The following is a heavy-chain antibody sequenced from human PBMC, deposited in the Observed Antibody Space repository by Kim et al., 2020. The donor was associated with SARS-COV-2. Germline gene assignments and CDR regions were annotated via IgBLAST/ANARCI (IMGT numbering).Heavy chain of an antibody. CDR1: GFTFSDHY. CDR3: AGHCSGGSCRGDY. CDR2: TRNKANSYTT. Sequence: GGSLRLSCAASGFTFSDHYMDWVRQAPGKGLEWVGRTRNKANSYTTEYAASVKGRFTISRDDSKNSLYLQMNSLKTEDTAVYYCAGHCSGGSCRGDYWGQGTLVTVSS. V-gene: IGHV3-72*01. J-gene: IGHJ4*02. D-gene: IGHD2-15*01.